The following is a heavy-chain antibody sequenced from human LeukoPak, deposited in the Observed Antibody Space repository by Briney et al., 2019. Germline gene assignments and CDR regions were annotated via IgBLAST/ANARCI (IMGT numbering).Heavy chain of an antibody. CDR3: ARASPSPFTIFGVVITTSMDV. J-gene: IGHJ6*02. Sequence: SETLSLTCTVSGGSISSGGYSWSWIRQHPGKGLEWIGYIYYSGSTYYNPSLKSRVTISVDTSKNQFSLKLSSVTAADTAVYYCARASPSPFTIFGVVITTSMDVWGQGTTVTVSS. CDR1: GGSISSGGYS. V-gene: IGHV4-31*03. CDR2: IYYSGST. D-gene: IGHD3-3*01.